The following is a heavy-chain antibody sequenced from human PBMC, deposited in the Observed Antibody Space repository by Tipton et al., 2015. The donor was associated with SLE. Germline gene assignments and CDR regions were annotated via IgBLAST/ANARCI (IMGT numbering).Heavy chain of an antibody. CDR1: GFTFSNAW. CDR2: IKSKTDGGTK. V-gene: IGHV3-15*01. J-gene: IGHJ3*02. D-gene: IGHD3-22*01. Sequence: SLRLSCAASGFTFSNAWMSWVRQAPGKGLEWVGRIKSKTDGGTKDYAAPVKGRFTISRDDSKNTLYLQMNSLKTEDTAVYYCTSPRVCYDSSVIDVLVILAQATGASVSS. CDR3: TSPRVCYDSSVIDVLVI.